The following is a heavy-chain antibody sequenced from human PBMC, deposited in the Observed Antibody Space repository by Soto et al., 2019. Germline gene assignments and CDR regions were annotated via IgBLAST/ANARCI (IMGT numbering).Heavy chain of an antibody. J-gene: IGHJ4*02. CDR1: GFTFSSYS. V-gene: IGHV3-23*01. CDR2: INAVDEYT. CDR3: AKNFYFDS. Sequence: GGSLTLSCAASGFTFSSYSMSWVRQAPGKGLEWVSSINAVDEYTKYADSVKGRFTISRDNPKNTVYLQMNSLRAEDTAVYYCAKNFYFDSWGQGTLVTVSS.